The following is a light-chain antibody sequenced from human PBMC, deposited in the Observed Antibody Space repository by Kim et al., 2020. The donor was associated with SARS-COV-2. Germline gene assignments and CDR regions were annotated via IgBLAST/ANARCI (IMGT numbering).Light chain of an antibody. Sequence: FSPGERAPLCCRTSPSIVTSWAWYQQRPGRAPRLLIHGASIRATGIPARFSGSGFGTDFTLTISSLEPEDVAVYYCQHRNNWPLTFGGGTKVDIK. CDR2: GAS. V-gene: IGKV3-11*01. CDR3: QHRNNWPLT. CDR1: PSIVTS. J-gene: IGKJ4*01.